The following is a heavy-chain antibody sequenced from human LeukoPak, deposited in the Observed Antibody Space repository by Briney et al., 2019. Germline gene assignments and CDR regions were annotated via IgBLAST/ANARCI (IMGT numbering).Heavy chain of an antibody. V-gene: IGHV3-30*18. D-gene: IGHD2-15*01. CDR3: AKDMIGGYCSGGACYRPPSI. J-gene: IGHJ4*02. CDR2: ISYDGSNK. Sequence: GGSLRLSCAASGFTFSSYSMNWVRQAPGKGLEWVAVISYDGSNKYYADSVKGRFTISRDNSKNALYLQMDSLRDEDTAVCYCAKDMIGGYCSGGACYRPPSIWGQGTLVSVSS. CDR1: GFTFSSYS.